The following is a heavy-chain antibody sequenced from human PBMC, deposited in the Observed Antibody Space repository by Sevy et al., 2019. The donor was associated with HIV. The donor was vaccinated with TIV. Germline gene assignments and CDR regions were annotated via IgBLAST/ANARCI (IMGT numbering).Heavy chain of an antibody. CDR1: GYTLTQLS. CDR3: ATTREYYQGKSGYFDY. J-gene: IGHJ4*02. D-gene: IGHD2-15*01. Sequence: ASVKVSCKVSGYTLTQLSMHWVRQAPGKGLEWMGSFDPEDGERIYAQKFQGRITMTEDTSTDTAYMDLSSLKSDDTAVYYCATTREYYQGKSGYFDYLGQGALVTVSS. V-gene: IGHV1-24*01. CDR2: FDPEDGER.